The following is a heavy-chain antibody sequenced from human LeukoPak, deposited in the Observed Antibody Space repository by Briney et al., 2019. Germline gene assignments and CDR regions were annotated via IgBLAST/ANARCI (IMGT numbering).Heavy chain of an antibody. CDR1: GASISSYY. CDR3: ARVGHIVAAGTYDW. V-gene: IGHV4-59*08. J-gene: IGHJ4*02. D-gene: IGHD6-13*01. Sequence: SETLCLTCTVSGASISSYYWSWIRQSPGKGLEWIGYISYSGSPNYNPSLKSRATISADTSKNQFSLNLSSVTAADTAVYYCARVGHIVAAGTYDWWGQGTLVTVSS. CDR2: ISYSGSP.